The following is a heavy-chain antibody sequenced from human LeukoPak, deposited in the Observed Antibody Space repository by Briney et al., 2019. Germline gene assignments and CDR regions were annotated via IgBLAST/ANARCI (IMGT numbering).Heavy chain of an antibody. J-gene: IGHJ4*02. CDR1: GFTFSRYA. D-gene: IGHD6-6*01. Sequence: PGGSLRLSCAASGFTFSRYAMHWVRQAPGKGLEWVSGISGSGGSTYYADSVKGRFTISRDNSKNTLYVQMNSLGAEDTAVYYCAKWKYSSSGLDDYWGQGTLVTVSS. V-gene: IGHV3-23*01. CDR3: AKWKYSSSGLDDY. CDR2: ISGSGGST.